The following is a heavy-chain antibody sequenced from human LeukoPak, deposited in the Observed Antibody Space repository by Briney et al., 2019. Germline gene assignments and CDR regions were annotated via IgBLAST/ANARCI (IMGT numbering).Heavy chain of an antibody. V-gene: IGHV4-39*01. CDR3: AAYVLYSSGYYHFDY. CDR2: IYYSGST. Sequence: SETLSLTCTVSGGSIISSSYYWGWIRQPPGKGLEWIGSIYYSGSTYYNPSLKSRVTIFVDTSKNQFSLKLSSVTAADTAVYYCAAYVLYSSGYYHFDYWGQGTLVTVSS. CDR1: GGSIISSSYY. J-gene: IGHJ4*02. D-gene: IGHD3-22*01.